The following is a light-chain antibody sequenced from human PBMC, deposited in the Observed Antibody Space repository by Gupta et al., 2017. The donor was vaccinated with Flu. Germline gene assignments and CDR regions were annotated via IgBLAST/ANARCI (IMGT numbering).Light chain of an antibody. Sequence: DIASTQSPDSLAVSLGERATIKCKSSQSVCFSSNNKNYLAWYQQKPGQPPKLLIYWAYAREPGVPDRFSGSGYGTDFTLAITRRQAEDVAVYCCEQKDSSPCTFGHGTKVDIK. CDR1: QSVCFSSNNKNY. CDR2: WAY. J-gene: IGKJ3*01. CDR3: EQKDSSPCT. V-gene: IGKV4-1*01.